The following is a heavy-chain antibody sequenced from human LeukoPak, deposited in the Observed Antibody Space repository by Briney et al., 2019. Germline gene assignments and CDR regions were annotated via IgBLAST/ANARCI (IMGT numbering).Heavy chain of an antibody. J-gene: IGHJ6*02. Sequence: ASVKVSCKASGYTFTSYDINWVRQATGQGLEWMGWMNPNSGNTGYAQKFQGRVTMTGNTSISTAYMELSSLRSEDTAVYYCASYCSSTSCHSSYYYYGMDVWGQGTTVTVSS. V-gene: IGHV1-8*01. CDR2: MNPNSGNT. D-gene: IGHD2-2*01. CDR1: GYTFTSYD. CDR3: ASYCSSTSCHSSYYYYGMDV.